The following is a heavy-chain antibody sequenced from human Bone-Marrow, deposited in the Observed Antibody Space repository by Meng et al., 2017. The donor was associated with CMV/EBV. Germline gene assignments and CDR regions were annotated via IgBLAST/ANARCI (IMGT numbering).Heavy chain of an antibody. CDR2: TYYRSKWYN. CDR3: ARELQYISGWYGSYYYYGMDF. D-gene: IGHD6-19*01. J-gene: IGHJ6*02. V-gene: IGHV6-1*01. Sequence: SETLSLTCAISGDSVSSNSAAWNWIRQSPSRGLEWLGRTYYRSKWYNDYAVSVKSRITINPDTSKNQFSLQLNSVTPEYTAVYYCARELQYISGWYGSYYYYGMDFWGQGTTVTVSS. CDR1: GDSVSSNSAA.